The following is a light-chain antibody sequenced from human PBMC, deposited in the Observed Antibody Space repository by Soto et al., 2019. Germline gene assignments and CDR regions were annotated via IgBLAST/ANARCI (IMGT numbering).Light chain of an antibody. J-gene: IGKJ1*01. CDR3: QQYGSSGT. CDR2: GAS. CDR1: QGISIY. Sequence: DIQMTQSPSSLSASVGDRVTITCRASQGISIYLAWYQQAAGKVPKHLIYGASNRATGIPDRFSGSGSGTDFTLTISRLEPEDFAVYYCQQYGSSGTFGQGTKVDI. V-gene: IGKV1-NL1*01.